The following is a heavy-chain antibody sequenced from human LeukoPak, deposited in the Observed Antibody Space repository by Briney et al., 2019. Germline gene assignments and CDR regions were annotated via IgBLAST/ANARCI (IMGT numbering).Heavy chain of an antibody. Sequence: ASVKVSCKASGYTFTGYYMHWVRQAPGQGLEWMGWISPTSGGTNYAQKFQGRVTMTRDTSISTAYMELSRLRSDDTAVYYCAREETTVTPFSISYYYMDVWGKGTTVTVSS. V-gene: IGHV1-2*02. J-gene: IGHJ6*03. D-gene: IGHD4-11*01. CDR3: AREETTVTPFSISYYYMDV. CDR1: GYTFTGYY. CDR2: ISPTSGGT.